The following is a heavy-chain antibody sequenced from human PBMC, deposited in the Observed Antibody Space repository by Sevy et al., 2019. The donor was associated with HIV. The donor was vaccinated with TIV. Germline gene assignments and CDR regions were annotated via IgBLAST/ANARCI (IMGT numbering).Heavy chain of an antibody. J-gene: IGHJ6*02. D-gene: IGHD4-17*01. Sequence: GGSLRLSCAASGFTFKSYGMHWVRQAPGKGLEWVTFIRNDGSTKYYADSVRGRFTASTDNSKNTLYLHMNSLRTDDTAVYYCVKGPHPAVTTSYALDVWGQGTTVTVSS. CDR1: GFTFKSYG. CDR3: VKGPHPAVTTSYALDV. V-gene: IGHV3-30*02. CDR2: IRNDGSTK.